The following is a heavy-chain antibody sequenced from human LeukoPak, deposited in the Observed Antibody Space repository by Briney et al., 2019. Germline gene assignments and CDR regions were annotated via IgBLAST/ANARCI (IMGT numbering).Heavy chain of an antibody. D-gene: IGHD3-22*01. Sequence: PGRSLRLSCAASGFTFGSYSMNWVRQAPGKGLEWVSYISSSSSTIYYADSVKGRFTISRDNAKNSLYLQMNSLRAEDTAVYYCARSMGDYYDSSGLDAFDIWGQGTMVTVSS. J-gene: IGHJ3*02. CDR2: ISSSSSTI. V-gene: IGHV3-48*01. CDR1: GFTFGSYS. CDR3: ARSMGDYYDSSGLDAFDI.